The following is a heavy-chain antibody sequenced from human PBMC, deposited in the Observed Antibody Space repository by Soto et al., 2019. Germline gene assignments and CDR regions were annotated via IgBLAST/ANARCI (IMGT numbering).Heavy chain of an antibody. CDR2: ISLSGST. J-gene: IGHJ5*02. CDR1: GVSISGYY. V-gene: IGHV4-59*01. Sequence: PSETLSPTCTVSGVSISGYYWSWIRQPPGKGLEWIGYISLSGSTSYNPSLKSRVTISRDTSKNQFFLKLTSVTAADTAVYYCARGEAVSGERENWFDPWGPGTLVTVSS. CDR3: ARGEAVSGERENWFDP. D-gene: IGHD6-25*01.